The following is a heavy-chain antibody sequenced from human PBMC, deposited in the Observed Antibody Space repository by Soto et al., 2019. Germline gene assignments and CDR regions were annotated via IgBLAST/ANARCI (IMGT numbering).Heavy chain of an antibody. Sequence: EVQLLESGGGLVQPGGSLRLSCAASGFTFSSYAMRWVRQAPGKGLEWVSAISGSGGSTYYADSVKGRFTISRDNSKNTLSLQMNSLRAEDTAVYYCAKGRLYDILTGYDYWGQGTLVTVSS. V-gene: IGHV3-23*01. CDR1: GFTFSSYA. CDR2: ISGSGGST. D-gene: IGHD3-9*01. J-gene: IGHJ4*02. CDR3: AKGRLYDILTGYDY.